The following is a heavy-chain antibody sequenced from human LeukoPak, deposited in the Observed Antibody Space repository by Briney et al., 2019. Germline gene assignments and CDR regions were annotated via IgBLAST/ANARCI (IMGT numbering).Heavy chain of an antibody. CDR1: GGSISSYY. J-gene: IGHJ4*02. Sequence: SETLSLTCTVSGGSISSYYWSWIRQPPGKGLEWIGYIYYSGSTNYNPSLKSRVTISVDTSKNQFSLKLSSVTAADTAVYYCARHDAAIDRFYWGQGTLVTVSS. CDR2: IYYSGST. D-gene: IGHD3-22*01. V-gene: IGHV4-59*08. CDR3: ARHDAAIDRFY.